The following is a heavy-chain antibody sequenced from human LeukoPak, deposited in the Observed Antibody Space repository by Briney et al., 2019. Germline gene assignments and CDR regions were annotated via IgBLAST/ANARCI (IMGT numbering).Heavy chain of an antibody. Sequence: GGSLRLSCTASGFTFGDYAMSWVRQAPGKGLEWVGFIRSKAYGGTTEYAASVKGRFTISRDDSKSIAYLQMNSLETEDTAVYYCTRDGIAAAGTDYWGQGTMVTVSS. CDR2: IRSKAYGGTT. CDR3: TRDGIAAAGTDY. CDR1: GFTFGDYA. V-gene: IGHV3-49*04. J-gene: IGHJ4*02. D-gene: IGHD6-13*01.